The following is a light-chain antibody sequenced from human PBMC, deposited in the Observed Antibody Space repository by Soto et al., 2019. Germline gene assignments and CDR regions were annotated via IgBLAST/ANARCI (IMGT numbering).Light chain of an antibody. J-gene: IGLJ1*01. V-gene: IGLV2-8*01. CDR1: SSVVGDYKH. Sequence: QSALTQPPSASGSPGQSVTISCTGTSSVVGDYKHVSWYQQHPGKAPKLIVYEVNKRPSGVPDRFSGSKSYNMASLTVSGLQAEDEADYYGSSYAGSTTYVFGTGTKVTVL. CDR2: EVN. CDR3: SSYAGSTTYV.